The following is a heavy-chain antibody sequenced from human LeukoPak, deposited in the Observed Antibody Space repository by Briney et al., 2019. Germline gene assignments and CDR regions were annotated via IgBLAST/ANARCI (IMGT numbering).Heavy chain of an antibody. CDR2: INHSGNT. V-gene: IGHV4-34*01. CDR1: GESFSDHF. J-gene: IGHJ4*02. Sequence: SETLSLTCAVYGESFSDHFWTWIRQPPTKGLEWIGEINHSGNTKYNPSLKSRVTILADTSKNQFSLKLRSVSAADTAVYYCARRPRNSGSDDGPSALDYWGQGTLVTVSS. CDR3: ARRPRNSGSDDGPSALDY. D-gene: IGHD1-26*01.